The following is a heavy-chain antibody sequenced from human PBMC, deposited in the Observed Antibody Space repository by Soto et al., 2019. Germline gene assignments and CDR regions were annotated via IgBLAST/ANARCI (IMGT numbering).Heavy chain of an antibody. CDR2: IIGSGGST. V-gene: IGHV3-23*01. Sequence: EVQLLESGGGLVQPGGSLRLSCAASGFTFSSYAMSWVRQAPGKGLEWVSAIIGSGGSTYYADSVKGRFTISRDNSKNTLYRQMNSVRANDTAVDYCVKGGASIAARHFYYDGMDVWGQGTTVTVSS. CDR3: VKGGASIAARHFYYDGMDV. CDR1: GFTFSSYA. D-gene: IGHD6-6*01. J-gene: IGHJ6*02.